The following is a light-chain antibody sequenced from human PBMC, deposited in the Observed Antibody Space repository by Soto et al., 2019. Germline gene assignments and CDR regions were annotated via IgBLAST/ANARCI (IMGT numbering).Light chain of an antibody. CDR3: QQRSKWIT. CDR1: QSVSSY. CDR2: DAT. J-gene: IGKJ5*01. V-gene: IGKV3-11*01. Sequence: EIVLTQSPATLSLSPGERATLSCRASQSVSSYLAWYQQKPGQAPRLLIYDATNRATGIPARFSGSGSGTDLTLTISSLEPEDFAVYYRQQRSKWITFGQGTRLEIK.